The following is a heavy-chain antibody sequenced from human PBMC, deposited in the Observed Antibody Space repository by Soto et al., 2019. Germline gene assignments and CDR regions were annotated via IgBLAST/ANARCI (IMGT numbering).Heavy chain of an antibody. J-gene: IGHJ6*02. CDR1: GGSFSGYY. Sequence: SETLSLTCAVYGGSFSGYYWSWIRQPPGKGLEWIGEINHSGSTNYNPSLKSRVTISVDTSKNQFSLKLSSVTAADTAVYYCARDLLYAFYYYGMDVWGQGTTVTVSS. D-gene: IGHD3-3*02. V-gene: IGHV4-34*01. CDR2: INHSGST. CDR3: ARDLLYAFYYYGMDV.